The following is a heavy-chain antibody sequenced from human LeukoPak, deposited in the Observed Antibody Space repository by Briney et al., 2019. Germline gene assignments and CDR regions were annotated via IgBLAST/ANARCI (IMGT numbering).Heavy chain of an antibody. J-gene: IGHJ3*01. D-gene: IGHD4-23*01. CDR2: VSAYNGNT. Sequence: EASVKVSCKASGYTFTSTGICWVRQAPGQGLEWMGWVSAYNGNTNYAQKFRGRVTMTIDTSTNTAYMELRSLRSDDTAVYFCARDAPRWRNASDFWGQGTMVTVSS. CDR1: GYTFTSTG. V-gene: IGHV1-18*01. CDR3: ARDAPRWRNASDF.